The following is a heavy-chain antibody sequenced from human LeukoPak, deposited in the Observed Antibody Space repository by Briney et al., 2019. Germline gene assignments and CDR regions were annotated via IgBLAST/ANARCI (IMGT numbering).Heavy chain of an antibody. Sequence: GGSLRLSCAASGFTVSSNYMNWVRQAPGKGLEWVSVIYSGGSTYYADSVKGRFTISRDRSKNTVYLQMNSLRAEDTAVYYCARGGRIAALHDAFDIWGQGTMVTVSS. V-gene: IGHV3-66*01. D-gene: IGHD6-6*01. J-gene: IGHJ3*02. CDR1: GFTVSSNY. CDR2: IYSGGST. CDR3: ARGGRIAALHDAFDI.